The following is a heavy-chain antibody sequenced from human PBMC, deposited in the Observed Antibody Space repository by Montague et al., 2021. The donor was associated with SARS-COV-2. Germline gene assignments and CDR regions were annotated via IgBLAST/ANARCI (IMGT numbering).Heavy chain of an antibody. CDR1: GGSFSGYY. J-gene: IGHJ6*02. Sequence: SETLSLTCAVYGGSFSGYYWSWIRQPPGKGLERIGEINHSGSTNCNPSLKSRVTISVDTSKNQFSLKLSSVTAADTAVYYCARVRAVPAAMRIFSLGRSYYGMDVWGQGTTVTVSS. CDR3: ARVRAVPAAMRIFSLGRSYYGMDV. CDR2: INHSGST. V-gene: IGHV4-34*01. D-gene: IGHD2-2*01.